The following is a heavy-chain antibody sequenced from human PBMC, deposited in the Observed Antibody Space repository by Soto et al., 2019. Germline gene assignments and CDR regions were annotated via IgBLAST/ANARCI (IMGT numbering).Heavy chain of an antibody. CDR1: GYNFTNYA. Sequence: ASVKVSCKASGYNFTNYALHWVRTAHGQSLEWLGWLHTGTGSTKYSQKFQARLTITRDTSASAAYMELTSLRSEDTAVYYCARESRDFVLWFGDWGQGTLVTVSS. V-gene: IGHV1-3*04. CDR3: ARESRDFVLWFGD. CDR2: LHTGTGST. J-gene: IGHJ5*02. D-gene: IGHD6-6*01.